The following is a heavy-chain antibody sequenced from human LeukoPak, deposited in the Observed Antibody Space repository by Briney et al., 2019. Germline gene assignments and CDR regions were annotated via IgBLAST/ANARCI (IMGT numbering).Heavy chain of an antibody. J-gene: IGHJ5*02. V-gene: IGHV4-31*03. D-gene: IGHD6-13*01. CDR3: AREPIAAAAAGTGWFDP. Sequence: PSQTLSLTCTVSGGSISSGGYYWSWIRQHPGKGLEWIGYIYYSGSTYYNPSLKSRVTISVDTSKNQFSLKLSSVTAADTAVYYCAREPIAAAAAGTGWFDPWGQGTLVTVSS. CDR2: IYYSGST. CDR1: GGSISSGGYY.